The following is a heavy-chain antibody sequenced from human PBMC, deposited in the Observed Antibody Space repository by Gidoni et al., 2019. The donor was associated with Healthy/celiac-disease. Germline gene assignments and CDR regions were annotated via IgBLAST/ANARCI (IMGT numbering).Heavy chain of an antibody. V-gene: IGHV3-53*01. CDR2: IYCGVIT. CDR3: AREDFDVFDI. D-gene: IGHD3-3*01. J-gene: IGHJ3*02. Sequence: EVQLVESGGGLIQPGGSLRLSCAASGFTVSSNYMSWVRQAPGKGLEWVSVIYCGVITYYADSVKGRFTISRDNSKNTLYLQMNSLRAEDTAVYYCAREDFDVFDIWGQGTMVTVSS. CDR1: GFTVSSNY.